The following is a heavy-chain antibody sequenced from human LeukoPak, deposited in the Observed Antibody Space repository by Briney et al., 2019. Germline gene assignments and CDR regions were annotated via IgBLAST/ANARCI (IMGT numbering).Heavy chain of an antibody. CDR2: INPSTGGT. CDR1: GYTFTSYY. CDR3: ARDPAIYYESDYYFDN. D-gene: IGHD3-22*01. Sequence: ASVKVSCKASGYTFTSYYIHWVRQAPGQGLEWMGWINPSTGGTNYAQKFQGRVTMTGDTSITTAYMELTSLRSDDTAVYYCARDPAIYYESDYYFDNWGQGTLVTVSS. J-gene: IGHJ4*02. V-gene: IGHV1-2*02.